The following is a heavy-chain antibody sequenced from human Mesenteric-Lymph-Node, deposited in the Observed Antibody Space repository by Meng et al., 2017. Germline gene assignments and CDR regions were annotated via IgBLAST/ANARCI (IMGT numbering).Heavy chain of an antibody. J-gene: IGHJ4*02. D-gene: IGHD3-10*01. CDR3: ARLLTGYYGSGSEYYFDY. CDR2: IYYSGST. Sequence: SETLSLTCAVYGGSFSGYYWGWIRQPPGKGLEWIGSIYYSGSTYYNPSLKSRVTISVDTSKNQFSLKLSSVTAADTAVYYCARLLTGYYGSGSEYYFDYWGQGTLVTVSS. V-gene: IGHV4-34*01. CDR1: GGSFSGYY.